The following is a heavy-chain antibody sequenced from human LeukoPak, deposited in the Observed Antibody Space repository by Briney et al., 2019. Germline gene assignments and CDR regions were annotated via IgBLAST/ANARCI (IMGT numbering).Heavy chain of an antibody. J-gene: IGHJ6*02. V-gene: IGHV3-7*01. CDR2: IKEDGSEK. CDR1: GFTFSNYW. CDR3: AREESRYSSGWSYYYYGMDV. D-gene: IGHD6-19*01. Sequence: GGSLRLSCAASGFTFSNYWMSWVRQAPGKGLEWVANIKEDGSEKYYVDSVKGRFTISRDNAKNSLYLQMNSLRAEDTAVYYCAREESRYSSGWSYYYYGMDVWGQGTTVTVSS.